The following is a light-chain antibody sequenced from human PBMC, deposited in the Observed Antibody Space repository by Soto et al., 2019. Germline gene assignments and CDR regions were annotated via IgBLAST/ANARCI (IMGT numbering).Light chain of an antibody. Sequence: AIRMTQSPSSFSASTGDRVTITCRASQGISSYLAWYQQKPGKAPKLLIYAASTLQSGVPSRFSGSGSGTDFLLTISCLQSEDFATYYCQQYYSYPRVTFGGGTKVEIK. V-gene: IGKV1-8*01. CDR3: QQYYSYPRVT. CDR1: QGISSY. CDR2: AAS. J-gene: IGKJ4*01.